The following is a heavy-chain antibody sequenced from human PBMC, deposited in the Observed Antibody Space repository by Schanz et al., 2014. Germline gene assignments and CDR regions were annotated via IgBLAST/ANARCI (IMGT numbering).Heavy chain of an antibody. J-gene: IGHJ3*02. CDR3: ARGGCPEDVFDI. CDR1: GGTFSTYP. V-gene: IGHV1-69*02. Sequence: QVQLVQSGGEMKKPGASVKVSCKASGGTFSTYPINWLQQAPGQGLEWMGRIIPIHGIVNYAQRFQDRVRITADKSTSAAYMELSSLRSDDTAVYYCARGGCPEDVFDIWGQGTILTVSS. D-gene: IGHD6-19*01. CDR2: IIPIHGIV.